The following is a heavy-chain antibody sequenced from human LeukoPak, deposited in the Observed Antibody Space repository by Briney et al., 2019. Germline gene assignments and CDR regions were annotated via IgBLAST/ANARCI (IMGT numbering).Heavy chain of an antibody. J-gene: IGHJ4*02. CDR1: GYTFTSYD. Sequence: GASVKVSCKASGYTFTSYDINWVRQATGQGLEWMGWMNPNSGNTGNAQKFQGRVTMTRNTSISTAYMELSSLRSEDTAVYYCARALRRSDFDYWGQGTLVTVSS. CDR3: ARALRRSDFDY. D-gene: IGHD4-17*01. CDR2: MNPNSGNT. V-gene: IGHV1-8*01.